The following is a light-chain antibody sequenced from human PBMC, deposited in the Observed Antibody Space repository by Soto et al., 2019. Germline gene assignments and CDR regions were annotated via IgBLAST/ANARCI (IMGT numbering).Light chain of an antibody. J-gene: IGLJ1*01. V-gene: IGLV1-40*01. Sequence: QSVLTQPPSVSGAPGQRVTISCTGSSSNIGAGYDVHWYQQLPGTAPKLLIYGNSNRPSGVPDRFSGSKSGTSASLAITGLQAVDEADYYCQSYDSSLSGLVFVNGTKLTVL. CDR2: GNS. CDR3: QSYDSSLSGLV. CDR1: SSNIGAGYD.